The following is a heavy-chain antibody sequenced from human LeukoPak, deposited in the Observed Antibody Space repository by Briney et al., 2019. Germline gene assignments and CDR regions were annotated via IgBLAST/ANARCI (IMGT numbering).Heavy chain of an antibody. Sequence: ASVKVSCKAFGGTFSSYAISWVRQAPGQGLEWMGGIIPIFGTANYAQKFQGRVTITADESTSTAYMGLSSLRSEDTAVYYCAGSPVWVRGVKGYYFDYWGQGTLVTVSS. CDR2: IIPIFGTA. J-gene: IGHJ4*02. D-gene: IGHD3-10*01. CDR3: AGSPVWVRGVKGYYFDY. CDR1: GGTFSSYA. V-gene: IGHV1-69*13.